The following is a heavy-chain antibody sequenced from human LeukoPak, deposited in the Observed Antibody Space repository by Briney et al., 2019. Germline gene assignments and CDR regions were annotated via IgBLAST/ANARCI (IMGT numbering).Heavy chain of an antibody. CDR1: GGSISSHY. CDR3: ARADASGSKRWFDP. V-gene: IGHV4-59*11. D-gene: IGHD3-10*01. J-gene: IGHJ5*02. Sequence: PSETLSLTCTVSGGSISSHYWSWIRQPPGKGLEWVGYISYSGSTNYNPSLKSRVIISIDTSRTQFSVKLTSVTAADTALYYCARADASGSKRWFDPWGQGILVIVSS. CDR2: ISYSGST.